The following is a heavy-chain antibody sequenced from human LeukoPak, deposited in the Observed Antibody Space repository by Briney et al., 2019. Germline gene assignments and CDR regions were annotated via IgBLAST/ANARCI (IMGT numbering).Heavy chain of an antibody. J-gene: IGHJ3*01. CDR2: IWYDGSNK. Sequence: PGGSLRLSCAASGFIFSNYALHWVRQAPGKGLEWVAVIWYDGSNKYYADSVKGRFTISRDNSKNTLYLQMNSLRAEDTAVYYCARDFKGLSGASWGQGTMVTVSS. CDR1: GFIFSNYA. V-gene: IGHV3-33*08. D-gene: IGHD7-27*01. CDR3: ARDFKGLSGAS.